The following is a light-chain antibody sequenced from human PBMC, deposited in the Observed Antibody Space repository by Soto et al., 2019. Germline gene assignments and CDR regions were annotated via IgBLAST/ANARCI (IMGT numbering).Light chain of an antibody. V-gene: IGLV2-14*01. Sequence: QSVLTQPASVSGSPGQSITISCTGTTSDVGSHNFVSWYQQLPGKAPKLLIYEVTNRPSGTSNRSSGSKSGNTASLTISGLQAEDEADYYCSSFTNSILVFGGGTKLTVL. CDR3: SSFTNSILV. J-gene: IGLJ3*02. CDR1: TSDVGSHNF. CDR2: EVT.